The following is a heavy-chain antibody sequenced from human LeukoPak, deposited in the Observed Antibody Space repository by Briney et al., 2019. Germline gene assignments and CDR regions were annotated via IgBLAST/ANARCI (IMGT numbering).Heavy chain of an antibody. CDR3: TTGIRGD. V-gene: IGHV3-15*04. D-gene: IGHD3-10*01. Sequence: GGSLRLSCAASGFTFSSYSMNWVRQAPGEGLDWVGRIASKTDGGATDYAAPVKGRFTISRDDSKNTLNLQMNSLKTEDTAVYYCTTGIRGDWGQGTLVTVSS. CDR2: IASKTDGGAT. J-gene: IGHJ4*02. CDR1: GFTFSSYS.